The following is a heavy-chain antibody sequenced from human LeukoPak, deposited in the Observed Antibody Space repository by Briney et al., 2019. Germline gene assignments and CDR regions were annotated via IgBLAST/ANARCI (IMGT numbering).Heavy chain of an antibody. CDR1: GFTFSSYG. D-gene: IGHD3-3*01. CDR3: ARGYYVDY. J-gene: IGHJ4*02. CDR2: ISGAGGST. V-gene: IGHV3-23*01. Sequence: GRSLRLSCAASGFTFSSYGMHWVRQAPGKGLEWVSAISGAGGSTYYADSVKGRFNISRDSSKNTLYLQMNSLRAEDTAVYYCARGYYVDYWGQGTLVTVSS.